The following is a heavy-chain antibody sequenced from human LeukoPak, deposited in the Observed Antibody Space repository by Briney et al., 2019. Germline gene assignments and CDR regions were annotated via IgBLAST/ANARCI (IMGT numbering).Heavy chain of an antibody. CDR1: GFTFSSYA. CDR2: ISGSGGST. Sequence: GGSLRLSCAASGFTFSSYAMSWVRQAPGKGLGWVSAISGSGGSTYYADSVKGRFTISRDNSKNTLYLQMNSLRAEDTAVYYCAKDRKAEIYSTYFDYWGQGTLVTVSS. D-gene: IGHD6-13*01. J-gene: IGHJ4*02. V-gene: IGHV3-23*01. CDR3: AKDRKAEIYSTYFDY.